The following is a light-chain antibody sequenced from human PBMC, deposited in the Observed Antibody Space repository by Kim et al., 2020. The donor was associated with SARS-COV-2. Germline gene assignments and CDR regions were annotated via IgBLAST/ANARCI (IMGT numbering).Light chain of an antibody. CDR2: VAS. V-gene: IGKV1D-12*01. CDR1: QDIGTW. Sequence: DIQMTQSPSSVSASVGDSVTITCRASQDIGTWLAWYQQRPGKTPKLLISVASTLQSGVPSRFSGSGSGTDFTLTINSLQPEDFATYYCQQANNYPFTFGPGTKVDIK. J-gene: IGKJ3*01. CDR3: QQANNYPFT.